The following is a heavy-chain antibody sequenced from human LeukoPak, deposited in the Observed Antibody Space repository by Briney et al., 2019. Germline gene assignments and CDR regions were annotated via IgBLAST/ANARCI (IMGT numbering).Heavy chain of an antibody. CDR1: GFTFNSYW. D-gene: IGHD1-26*01. CDR3: AKVLYSGSYSPYYYAMDV. CDR2: ISGSGGST. J-gene: IGHJ6*02. V-gene: IGHV3-23*01. Sequence: GGSLRLSCAASGFTFNSYWMHWVRQAPGKGLEWVSGISGSGGSTYYADSVKGRFIISRDNSKNTLYLQMNSLRAEDTAVYFCAKVLYSGSYSPYYYAMDVWGQGTTVTVSS.